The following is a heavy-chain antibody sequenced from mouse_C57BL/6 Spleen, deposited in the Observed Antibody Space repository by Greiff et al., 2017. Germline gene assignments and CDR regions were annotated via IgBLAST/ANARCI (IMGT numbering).Heavy chain of an antibody. CDR1: GYTFTSYW. CDR2: IHPADGDT. Sequence: QVQLQQPGAELVKPGASVKVSCKASGYTFTSYWMNWVKQRPGQGLEWIGKIHPADGDTNYNEKFKGKATLTVDKSSSTAYMQLSSLTSEDSAVYYCARAVYGGSSVDYWGQGTSVTVSS. J-gene: IGHJ4*01. D-gene: IGHD1-1*02. CDR3: ARAVYGGSSVDY. V-gene: IGHV1-74*01.